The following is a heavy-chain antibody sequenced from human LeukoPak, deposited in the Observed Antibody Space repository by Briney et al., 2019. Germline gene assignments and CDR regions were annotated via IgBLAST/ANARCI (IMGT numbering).Heavy chain of an antibody. Sequence: TGGSLRLSCAASGFTVSSNYMSWVRQAPGKGLEWVSVIYSGGSTYYADSVKGRFTISRDNSKNTLYLQMNSLRAEDTAVYYCARVFIGDYGDYQFDYWGQGTLVTVSS. V-gene: IGHV3-66*01. CDR1: GFTVSSNY. D-gene: IGHD4-17*01. CDR2: IYSGGST. CDR3: ARVFIGDYGDYQFDY. J-gene: IGHJ4*02.